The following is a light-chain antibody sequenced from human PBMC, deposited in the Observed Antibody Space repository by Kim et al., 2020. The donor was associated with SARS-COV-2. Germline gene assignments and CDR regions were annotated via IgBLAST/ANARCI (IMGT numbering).Light chain of an antibody. CDR3: QCYDPSPMWT. Sequence: EIVLTQSPDTLSLPPGETATLSCRASQSVRSSYLAWYQHKSGQAPRRLIYGAYTRAAGVPERFSGAGSGTDFTLTISGLDPEDVAIYYCQCYDPSPMWTFGQGTKVDIK. CDR1: QSVRSSY. V-gene: IGKV3-20*01. J-gene: IGKJ1*01. CDR2: GAY.